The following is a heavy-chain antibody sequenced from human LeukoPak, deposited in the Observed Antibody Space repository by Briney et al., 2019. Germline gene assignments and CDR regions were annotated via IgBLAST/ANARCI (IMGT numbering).Heavy chain of an antibody. V-gene: IGHV4-30-4*01. CDR2: IYYSGST. CDR1: GGSISSGDYY. D-gene: IGHD3/OR15-3a*01. CDR3: ARVEAKGLGYVNY. Sequence: PSETLSLTCTVSGGSISSGDYYWSWIRQPPGKGLEWIGYIYYSGSTYYNPSLKSRVTISVDTSKNQFSLKLSSVTAADTAVYYCARVEAKGLGYVNYWGQGTLVTVSS. J-gene: IGHJ4*02.